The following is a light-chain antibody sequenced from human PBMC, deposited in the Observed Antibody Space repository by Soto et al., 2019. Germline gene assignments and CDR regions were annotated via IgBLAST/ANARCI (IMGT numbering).Light chain of an antibody. CDR2: GAS. V-gene: IGKV3-20*01. CDR3: QKYNSALT. J-gene: IGKJ4*01. CDR1: QNVRTNY. Sequence: EIVLTQSPGTLSLSPGERVTLSCRASQNVRTNYLAWYQQKPGQAPRLLIYGASTRASGIPDRFSGSGSATDFTLTISRLEPEDFATYYCQKYNSALTFGGGTKVDIK.